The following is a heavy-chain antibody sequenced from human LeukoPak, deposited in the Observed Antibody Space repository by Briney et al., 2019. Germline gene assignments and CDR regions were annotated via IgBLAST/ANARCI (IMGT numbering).Heavy chain of an antibody. CDR3: ARDRSGSYDY. Sequence: GASVKVSCKASGYTFTGYYIHWVRQAPGQGLEWMGWINPISGGTNYAQKFQGRITMTRDTSISTAYMELSSLRSDDTAVYYCARDRSGSYDYWGQGTLVTVSS. CDR1: GYTFTGYY. D-gene: IGHD1-26*01. V-gene: IGHV1-2*02. CDR2: INPISGGT. J-gene: IGHJ4*02.